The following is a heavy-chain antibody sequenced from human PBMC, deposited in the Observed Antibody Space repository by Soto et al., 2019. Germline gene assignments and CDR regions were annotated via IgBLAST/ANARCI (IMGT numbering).Heavy chain of an antibody. Sequence: QAQLVQSGAEVKKPGASVKVSCKASGYNFSNDAITWVRQSPGQGLEWMGWVSAYNGKTNYSQKFKGRVTMTTDTSTSTAYMEIRSLRYADTAVYFCARASRYYWNYMMYCGQGTLVTVSS. CDR3: ARASRYYWNYMMY. D-gene: IGHD1-7*01. CDR1: GYNFSNDA. V-gene: IGHV1-18*01. CDR2: VSAYNGKT. J-gene: IGHJ4*02.